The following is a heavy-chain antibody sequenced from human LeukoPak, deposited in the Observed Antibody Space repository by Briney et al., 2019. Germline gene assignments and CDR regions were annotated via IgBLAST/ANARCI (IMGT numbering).Heavy chain of an antibody. CDR2: ISYDGSNK. Sequence: GGSLRLSCAASGFRFSSYGMHWARQAPGKGLEWVAVISYDGSNKYYADSVKGRFTISRDNSKNTLYLQMNSLRVEDTALYYCGRGKSPAAVDDWGQGTLVTVPS. V-gene: IGHV3-30*03. J-gene: IGHJ4*02. CDR1: GFRFSSYG. CDR3: GRGKSPAAVDD. D-gene: IGHD2-2*01.